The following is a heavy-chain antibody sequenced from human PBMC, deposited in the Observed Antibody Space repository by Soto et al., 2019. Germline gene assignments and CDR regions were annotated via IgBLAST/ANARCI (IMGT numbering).Heavy chain of an antibody. D-gene: IGHD1-26*01. Sequence: QVQLVQSGAEVKKPGASVKVSCKASGYTFTSYGISWVRQAPGQGLEWMGWISAYNGNTNYAQKLQGRLTMTTDTSTSTAYMEQRNLRSDDTAVYYCAREGIHIVGDPGRFDYWGQGTLVTVSS. CDR1: GYTFTSYG. CDR3: AREGIHIVGDPGRFDY. V-gene: IGHV1-18*01. CDR2: ISAYNGNT. J-gene: IGHJ4*02.